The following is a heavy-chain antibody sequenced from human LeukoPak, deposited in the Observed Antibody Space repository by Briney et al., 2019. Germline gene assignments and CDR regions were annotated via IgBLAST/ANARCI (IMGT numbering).Heavy chain of an antibody. CDR2: ISTSGGST. Sequence: GGSLRLSCAASAFILSSYAMSWVRQAPGKGLEWVSAISTSGGSTYYADSVKGRFTISRDNSKNTLYLQMNSLRAEDTAVYYCAKRGWDLVVYWGQGTLVTVSS. V-gene: IGHV3-23*01. D-gene: IGHD1-26*01. CDR1: AFILSSYA. J-gene: IGHJ4*02. CDR3: AKRGWDLVVY.